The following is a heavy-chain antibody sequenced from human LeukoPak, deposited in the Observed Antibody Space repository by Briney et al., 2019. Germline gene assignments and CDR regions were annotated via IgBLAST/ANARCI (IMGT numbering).Heavy chain of an antibody. V-gene: IGHV3-21*01. Sequence: PGGSLRLSCAASGFTFRSYSMSWVRQAPGKGLEWVSSISDDSNYIYYADSVEGRFTISRDNAKNSLYLQMNSLRAEDTAVYYCANHLACGSTSCPPFDYWGQGTLVTVSS. CDR3: ANHLACGSTSCPPFDY. CDR1: GFTFRSYS. J-gene: IGHJ4*02. D-gene: IGHD2-2*01. CDR2: ISDDSNYI.